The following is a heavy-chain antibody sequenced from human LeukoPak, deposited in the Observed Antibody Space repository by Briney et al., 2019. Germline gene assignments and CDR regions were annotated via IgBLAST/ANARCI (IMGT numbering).Heavy chain of an antibody. CDR3: ARGGGSYSPAYYFDY. CDR1: GYSISSGYY. V-gene: IGHV4-38-2*02. D-gene: IGHD1-26*01. Sequence: PSETLSLTCTVSGYSISSGYYWGWIRQPPGKGLEWIGSINHSGSTYYNPSLKSRATISVDTSKNQFSLKLSSVTAADTAVYYCARGGGSYSPAYYFDYWGQGTLVTVSS. CDR2: INHSGST. J-gene: IGHJ4*02.